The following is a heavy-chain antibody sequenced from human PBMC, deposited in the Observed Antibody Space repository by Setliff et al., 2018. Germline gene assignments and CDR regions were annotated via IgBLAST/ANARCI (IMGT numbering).Heavy chain of an antibody. CDR3: ARDGFQLPTQSNWFDP. J-gene: IGHJ5*02. CDR2: IFHTGAT. V-gene: IGHV4-38-2*02. D-gene: IGHD1-26*01. CDR1: GYSIKSGHY. Sequence: SETLSLTCSLSGYSIKSGHYWGWIRLPPGKGLEWIGTIFHTGATNYNPSLGRRVSMSVDTSRNQFSLTLTSVTAADTAVYYCARDGFQLPTQSNWFDPWGQGTLVTVSS.